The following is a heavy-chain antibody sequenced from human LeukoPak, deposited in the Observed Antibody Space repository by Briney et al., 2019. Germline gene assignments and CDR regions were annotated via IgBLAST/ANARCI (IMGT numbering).Heavy chain of an antibody. CDR1: GFTFSSYA. J-gene: IGHJ4*02. V-gene: IGHV3-23*01. CDR2: ISGSGRST. D-gene: IGHD2-21*02. Sequence: PGGSLRLSCAASGFTFSSYAMSWVRQAPGTGLEWVSAISGSGRSTYYADSVKGRFTISRDNSKNTLFLQMNSLRAEDTAVYYCAKNCGGDCYSGDFDYWGQGTLVTVSS. CDR3: AKNCGGDCYSGDFDY.